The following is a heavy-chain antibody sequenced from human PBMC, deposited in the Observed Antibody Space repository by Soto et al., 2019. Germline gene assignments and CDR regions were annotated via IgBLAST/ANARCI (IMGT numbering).Heavy chain of an antibody. CDR1: GFTFSSYW. V-gene: IGHV3-74*01. CDR2: IKGDGSST. D-gene: IGHD3-10*01. J-gene: IGHJ4*02. CDR3: ARELNYGLFY. Sequence: GGSLRLSCAGSGFTFSSYWMHWVRQVPGKGLVWVSRIKGDGSSTSYADSVKGRFTISRDNAKNTLYLQMNSLRAEDTAVYYCARELNYGLFYWGQGTLVTVSS.